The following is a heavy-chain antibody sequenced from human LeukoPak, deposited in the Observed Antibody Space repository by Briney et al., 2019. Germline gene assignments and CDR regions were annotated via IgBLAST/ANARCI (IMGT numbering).Heavy chain of an antibody. J-gene: IGHJ5*02. D-gene: IGHD2-21*02. CDR3: ARAGSTRCGGDCYGQFDP. CDR2: IYHSGST. Sequence: SETLSLTCAVSGGSISSGGYSWSWIRQPPGKGLEWIGYIYHSGSTYYNPSLKSRVTISVDRSKNQFSLKLSSVTAADTAVYYCARAGSTRCGGDCYGQFDPWGQGTLVTVSS. CDR1: GGSISSGGYS. V-gene: IGHV4-30-2*01.